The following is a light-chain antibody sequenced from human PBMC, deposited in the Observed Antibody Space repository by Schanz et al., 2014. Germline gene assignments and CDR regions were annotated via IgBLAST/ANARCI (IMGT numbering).Light chain of an antibody. CDR3: GTWDSSLSEGV. Sequence: QSVLTQPPSVSAAPGQWVTISCSGTTSNIGSNYVSWYQQLPRTAPKLLIYDNDKRPSGVPDRFSGSKSGTSATLAISGLQSGDEADYYCGTWDSSLSEGVFGGGTKLTVL. V-gene: IGLV1-51*01. J-gene: IGLJ3*02. CDR1: TSNIGSNY. CDR2: DND.